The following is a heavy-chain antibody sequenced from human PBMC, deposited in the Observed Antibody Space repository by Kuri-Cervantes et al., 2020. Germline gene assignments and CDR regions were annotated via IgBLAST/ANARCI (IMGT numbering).Heavy chain of an antibody. Sequence: GSLRLSCAVSGGSISSGGYYWSWIRQPPGKGLEWIGYIYYSGSTNYNPSLKSRVTISVDTSKNQFSLKLSSVTAADTAVYYCARYYYDSSGPRGDAFDIWGQGTMVTVSS. V-gene: IGHV4-61*08. CDR1: GGSISSGGYY. J-gene: IGHJ3*02. D-gene: IGHD3-22*01. CDR2: IYYSGST. CDR3: ARYYYDSSGPRGDAFDI.